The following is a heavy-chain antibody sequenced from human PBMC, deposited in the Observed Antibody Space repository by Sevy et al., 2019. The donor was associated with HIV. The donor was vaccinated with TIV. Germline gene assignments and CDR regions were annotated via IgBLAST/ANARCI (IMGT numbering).Heavy chain of an antibody. V-gene: IGHV3-49*04. Sequence: GGSLRLSCTASGFTFGDYAMSWVRQAPGKGLEWVGFIRSKAYGGTTEYAASVKGIFTISRDDSKSIAYLQMNSLKTEDTAVYYCSSFGVVSRDYYYYYMDVWGKGTTVTVSS. CDR3: SSFGVVSRDYYYYYMDV. CDR2: IRSKAYGGTT. D-gene: IGHD3-3*01. CDR1: GFTFGDYA. J-gene: IGHJ6*03.